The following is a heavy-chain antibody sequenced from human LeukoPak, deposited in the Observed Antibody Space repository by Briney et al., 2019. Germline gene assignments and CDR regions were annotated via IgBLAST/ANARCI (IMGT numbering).Heavy chain of an antibody. CDR1: GGSISSGDYY. V-gene: IGHV4-30-4*01. CDR2: IYYSGST. CDR3: ARQTPKGGVEHGMDV. Sequence: SQTLSLTCTVSGGSISSGDYYWSWIRQPPGKGLEWLGYIYYSGSTYYNPSLKSRVTISVDTSKNQFSLKLSSVTAADTAVYYCARQTPKGGVEHGMDVWGQGTTVTVSS. D-gene: IGHD1-26*01. J-gene: IGHJ6*02.